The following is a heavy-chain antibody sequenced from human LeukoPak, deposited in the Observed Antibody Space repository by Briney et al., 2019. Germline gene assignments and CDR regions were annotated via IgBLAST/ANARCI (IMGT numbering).Heavy chain of an antibody. J-gene: IGHJ4*02. Sequence: SETLSLTCAVYGGSFSGYYWSWIRQPPGKGLEWIGEINHSGSTNYNPSLKSRVTISVDTSKNQFSLKLSSVTAADTAVYNCARASSGYFDYWGQGTLVTVSS. D-gene: IGHD3-3*01. V-gene: IGHV4-34*01. CDR1: GGSFSGYY. CDR2: INHSGST. CDR3: ARASSGYFDY.